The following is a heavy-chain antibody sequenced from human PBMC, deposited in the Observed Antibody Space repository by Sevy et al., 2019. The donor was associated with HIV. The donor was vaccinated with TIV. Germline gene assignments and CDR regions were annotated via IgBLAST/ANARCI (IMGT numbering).Heavy chain of an antibody. CDR3: VKEGGGEGGDH. J-gene: IGHJ4*02. D-gene: IGHD2-21*01. CDR1: GFSYSSYG. Sequence: GGSLRLSCAASGFSYSSYGMHWVRQAPGKGLECVAYIQYDGSNKDYADSVKGRFTISRENSKNTLDLQMNSLRVEDTAVYYCVKEGGGEGGDHWGQGTLVTVSS. V-gene: IGHV3-30*02. CDR2: IQYDGSNK.